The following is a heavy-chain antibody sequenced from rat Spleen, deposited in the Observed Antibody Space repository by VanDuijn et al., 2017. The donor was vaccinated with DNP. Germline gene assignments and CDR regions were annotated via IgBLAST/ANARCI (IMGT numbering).Heavy chain of an antibody. CDR2: ITNTGGSI. V-gene: IGHV5-7*01. J-gene: IGHJ2*01. Sequence: EVKLVESGGGLVQPGRSLKLSCAVSGITFSDHNMAWVRQAPKKGLEWVASITNTGGSIYYPDSVKGRFTISRDNAQNTLYLQMNSLRSEDTAIYYCAKGTNYGGWSDYFDYWGQGVMVTVSS. CDR1: GITFSDHN. D-gene: IGHD1-11*01. CDR3: AKGTNYGGWSDYFDY.